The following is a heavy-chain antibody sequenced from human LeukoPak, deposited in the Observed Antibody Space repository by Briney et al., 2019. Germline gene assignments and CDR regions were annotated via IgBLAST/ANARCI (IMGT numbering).Heavy chain of an antibody. Sequence: GGSLRLSCAASGFTFSDYYMSWVRQSPGKGLEWVSYISSSGSTIYYADSVKGRFTISRDNARNSLYLQMNSLRAEDTAVYYCARDNYDSSGPYYFDYWGQGTLVTVSS. D-gene: IGHD3-22*01. V-gene: IGHV3-11*04. CDR2: ISSSGSTI. CDR1: GFTFSDYY. J-gene: IGHJ4*02. CDR3: ARDNYDSSGPYYFDY.